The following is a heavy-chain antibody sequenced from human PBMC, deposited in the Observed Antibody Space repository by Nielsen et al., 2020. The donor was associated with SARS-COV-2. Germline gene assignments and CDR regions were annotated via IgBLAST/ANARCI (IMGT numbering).Heavy chain of an antibody. J-gene: IGHJ3*02. CDR3: ARTRGGSYHDAFDI. Sequence: GESLQISCAVSGFTFSSYAMHWVRQNPGKGLGWLAVISYDGSNKYYADSVKARFTISRDNSKNTLYLQMKSLRADDTAVYYCARTRGGSYHDAFDIWGQGTMVTVSS. CDR1: GFTFSSYA. V-gene: IGHV3-30-3*01. D-gene: IGHD1-26*01. CDR2: ISYDGSNK.